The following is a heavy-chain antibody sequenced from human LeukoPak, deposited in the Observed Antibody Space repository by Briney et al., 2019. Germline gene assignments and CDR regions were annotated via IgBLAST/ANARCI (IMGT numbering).Heavy chain of an antibody. J-gene: IGHJ6*02. CDR1: GGSFSGYY. CDR2: FNHSGNT. D-gene: IGHD2-2*01. Sequence: SETLSLTCAVYGGSFSGYYWSWIRQPPGKGLEWIGEFNHSGNTNYNPSLKSRVTISVDTSKNQFSLKLSSVTAADTAVYYCAREERRYCSSTSCYDLVNYYYGMDVWGQGTTVTVSS. CDR3: AREERRYCSSTSCYDLVNYYYGMDV. V-gene: IGHV4-34*01.